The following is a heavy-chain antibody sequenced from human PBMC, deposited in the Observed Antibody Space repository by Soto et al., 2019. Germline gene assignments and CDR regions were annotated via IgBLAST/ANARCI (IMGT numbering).Heavy chain of an antibody. D-gene: IGHD6-13*01. V-gene: IGHV3-7*01. CDR1: GFTFSSYW. J-gene: IGHJ4*02. CDR2: IKQDGSEK. Sequence: GGSLRLSCAASGFTFSSYWMSWVRQAPGKGLEWLADIKQDGSEKHYVDSVKGRFTITRDNVKNSLYLQMNSLRAEDTAVYYCARDHTSPGITGDYWGQGTLVTVSS. CDR3: ARDHTSPGITGDY.